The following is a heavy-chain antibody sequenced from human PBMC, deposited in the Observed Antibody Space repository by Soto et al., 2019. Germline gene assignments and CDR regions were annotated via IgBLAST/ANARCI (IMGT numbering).Heavy chain of an antibody. D-gene: IGHD1-26*01. Sequence: PGGSLRLSCAASGFTFSDYYMSWIRQAPGKGLEWVSYISSSSSYTNYADSVKGRFTISRDNAKNSLYLQMNSLRAEDTAVYYCASFGFLRWRSIVGADFDYWGQGTLVTVSS. CDR1: GFTFSDYY. CDR3: ASFGFLRWRSIVGADFDY. J-gene: IGHJ4*02. CDR2: ISSSSSYT. V-gene: IGHV3-11*06.